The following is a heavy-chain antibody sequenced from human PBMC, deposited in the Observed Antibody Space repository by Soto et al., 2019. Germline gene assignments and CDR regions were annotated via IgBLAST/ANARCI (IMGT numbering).Heavy chain of an antibody. CDR1: GGSVSSGSYY. CDR3: AGGARGQYYDSSGYYYP. V-gene: IGHV4-61*01. D-gene: IGHD3-22*01. Sequence: TSETLSLTCTVSGGSVSSGSYYWGWIRQPPGKGLEWIGYIYYSGSTNYNPSLKSRVTISVDTSKNQFSLKLSSVTAADTAVYYCAGGARGQYYDSSGYYYPWGQGTLVTVSS. CDR2: IYYSGST. J-gene: IGHJ5*02.